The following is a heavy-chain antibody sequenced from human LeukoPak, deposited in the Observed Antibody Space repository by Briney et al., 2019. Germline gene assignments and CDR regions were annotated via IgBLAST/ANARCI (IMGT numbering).Heavy chain of an antibody. Sequence: GGSLRLSCAASGFTFSGDFMNWVRLAPGKGLQWVASISSLSNFIYYADSVKGRFTISRDNSKNTLYLQMNSLRAEDTAVYYCAKGSLVGALDYWGQGTLVTVSS. V-gene: IGHV3-21*04. CDR1: GFTFSGDF. CDR2: ISSLSNFI. CDR3: AKGSLVGALDY. D-gene: IGHD1-26*01. J-gene: IGHJ4*02.